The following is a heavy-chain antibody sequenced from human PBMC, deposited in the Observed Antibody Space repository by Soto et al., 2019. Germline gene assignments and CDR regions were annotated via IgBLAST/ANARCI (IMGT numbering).Heavy chain of an antibody. V-gene: IGHV3-23*01. Sequence: GESLKISCAASGFTFSSYAMSWVRQAPGKGLEWVSAISGSGGSTYYADSVKGRFTISRDNSKNTLYLQMNSLRAEDTAVYYCAKDLFGVVPGLCYYWGQGTLVTVSS. CDR1: GFTFSSYA. CDR3: AKDLFGVVPGLCYY. J-gene: IGHJ4*02. D-gene: IGHD3-3*01. CDR2: ISGSGGST.